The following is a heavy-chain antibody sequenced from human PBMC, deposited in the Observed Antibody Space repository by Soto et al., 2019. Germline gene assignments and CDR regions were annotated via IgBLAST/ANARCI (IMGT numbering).Heavy chain of an antibody. CDR3: AKYYYGSGSYYGNYYYYGMDV. V-gene: IGHV3-23*01. CDR1: GFTFSSYA. Sequence: GGSLRLSCAASGFTFSSYAMSWVRQAPGKGLEWVSAISGSGGSTYYADSVKGRFTISRDNSKNTLYLQMNSLRAEDTAVYYCAKYYYGSGSYYGNYYYYGMDVWGQGTTVTVSS. CDR2: ISGSGGST. J-gene: IGHJ6*02. D-gene: IGHD3-10*01.